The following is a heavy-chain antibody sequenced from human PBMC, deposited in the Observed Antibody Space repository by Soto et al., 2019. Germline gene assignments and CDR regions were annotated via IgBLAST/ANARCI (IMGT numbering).Heavy chain of an antibody. CDR3: ARVFFRLLAFEI. D-gene: IGHD3-22*01. CDR2: ISAYNGNT. J-gene: IGHJ3*02. V-gene: IGHV1-18*01. Sequence: QVQLVQSGGEVKKPGASVKVSCKASGYTFTTYGISWVRQAPGQGLEWMGWISAYNGNTSYAQKPXGXXTMTTDTSTSTAYMELRSLRSDDTAVYYCARVFFRLLAFEIWGQGTMVTVSS. CDR1: GYTFTTYG.